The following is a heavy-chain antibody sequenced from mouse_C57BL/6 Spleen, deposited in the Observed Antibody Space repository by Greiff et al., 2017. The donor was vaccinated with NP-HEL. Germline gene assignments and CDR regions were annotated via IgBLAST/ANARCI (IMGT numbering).Heavy chain of an antibody. J-gene: IGHJ3*01. CDR1: GFTFSSYA. CDR2: ISDGGSYT. D-gene: IGHD2-4*01. Sequence: EVHLVESGGGLVKPGGSLKLSCAASGFTFSSYAMSWVRQTPEKRLEWVATISDGGSYTYYPDNVKGRFTISRDNAKNNLYLQMSHLKSEDTAMYYCARDDYPAWFAYWGQGTLVTVSA. CDR3: ARDDYPAWFAY. V-gene: IGHV5-4*01.